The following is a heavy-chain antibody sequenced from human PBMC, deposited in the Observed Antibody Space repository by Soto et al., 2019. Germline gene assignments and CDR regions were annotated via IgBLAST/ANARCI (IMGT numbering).Heavy chain of an antibody. CDR2: MYHTGST. J-gene: IGHJ4*02. Sequence: SETLSLTCAVSGVSISSNNWWSWVRQPPGKGLEWIGEMYHTGSTDYNPSLKSRVTILLDTPKNQFSLKLSSVTAADTAVYYCARHPGYYDILTGYTTYYFDYWGQGILVTVPS. CDR3: ARHPGYYDILTGYTTYYFDY. V-gene: IGHV4-4*02. CDR1: GVSISSNNW. D-gene: IGHD3-9*01.